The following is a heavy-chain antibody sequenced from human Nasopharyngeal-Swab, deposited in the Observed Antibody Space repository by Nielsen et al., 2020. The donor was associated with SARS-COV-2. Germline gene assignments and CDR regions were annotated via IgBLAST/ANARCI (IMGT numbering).Heavy chain of an antibody. CDR3: ARRAARDGYNYELDP. D-gene: IGHD5-24*01. CDR2: IYPGNSDT. J-gene: IGHJ5*02. Sequence: GESLKISCIGFGYSFANYWIGWVRQMPGKGLEWMGSIYPGNSDTRYSPAFHGRVTISADKSINTAYLQWTSLRASDTAVYYCARRAARDGYNYELDPWGRGTLVTVYS. V-gene: IGHV5-51*01. CDR1: GYSFANYW.